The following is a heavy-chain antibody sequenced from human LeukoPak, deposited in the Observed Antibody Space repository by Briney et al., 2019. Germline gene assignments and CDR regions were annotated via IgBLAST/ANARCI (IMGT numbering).Heavy chain of an antibody. Sequence: PSQILSLTCTVSGGSINSGNYYWSWIRQRAGKGLEWIGRIYTSGSTNYNPSLKSRVTMSVDTSRNQFFLRLSSVTAADTAVYYCARGLYYYGSGSYYNERSPYYYYYYMDAWGKGTTVTISS. J-gene: IGHJ6*03. V-gene: IGHV4-61*02. D-gene: IGHD3-10*01. CDR2: IYTSGST. CDR1: GGSINSGNYY. CDR3: ARGLYYYGSGSYYNERSPYYYYYYMDA.